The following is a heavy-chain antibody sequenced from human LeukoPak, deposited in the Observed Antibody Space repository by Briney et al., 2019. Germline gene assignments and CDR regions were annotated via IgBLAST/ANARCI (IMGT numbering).Heavy chain of an antibody. Sequence: GGSLRLSCAASGFTFSDYYMTWIRQAPGKGLEWVSYISSSSNNIHYANSVRGRFTISRDNAKNSVYLQMNSLRAEDTAVYYCAKSSYYDASGYYREYYFDSWGQGTLVTVSS. V-gene: IGHV3-11*01. D-gene: IGHD3-22*01. CDR2: ISSSSNNI. CDR3: AKSSYYDASGYYREYYFDS. CDR1: GFTFSDYY. J-gene: IGHJ4*02.